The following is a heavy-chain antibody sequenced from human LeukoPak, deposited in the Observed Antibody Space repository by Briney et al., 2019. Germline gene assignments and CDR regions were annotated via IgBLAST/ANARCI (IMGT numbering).Heavy chain of an antibody. CDR2: IRYDGSNK. D-gene: IGHD2-8*01. CDR3: AKAPRRYCTNGVCYYFDY. V-gene: IGHV3-30*02. CDR1: GFTFSSYG. Sequence: GGSLRLSCAASGFTFSSYGMHWVRQAPGKGLEWVAFIRYDGSNKYYADSVKGRFTISRDNSKNTLYLQMNSLRAEDTAVSYCAKAPRRYCTNGVCYYFDYWGQGTLVTVSS. J-gene: IGHJ4*02.